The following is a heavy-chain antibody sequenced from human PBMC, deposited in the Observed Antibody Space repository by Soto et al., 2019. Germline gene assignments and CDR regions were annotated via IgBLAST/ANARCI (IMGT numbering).Heavy chain of an antibody. D-gene: IGHD6-13*01. CDR1: GFTFSSYS. CDR2: ISSSSSYI. CDR3: ARTFGIAAAVAWFDP. Sequence: EVQLVESGGGLVKPGGSLRLSCAASGFTFSSYSMNWVRQAPGKGLEWVSSISSSSSYIYYADSVKGRFTISRDNAKNSLYLQMNSLRAEDTAVYYCARTFGIAAAVAWFDPWVQGTLVTVSS. J-gene: IGHJ5*02. V-gene: IGHV3-21*01.